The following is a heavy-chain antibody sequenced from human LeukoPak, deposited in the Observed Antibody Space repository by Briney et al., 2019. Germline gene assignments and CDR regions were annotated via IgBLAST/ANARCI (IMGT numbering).Heavy chain of an antibody. J-gene: IGHJ4*02. CDR1: GFTFSNYA. D-gene: IGHD3-10*01. CDR2: ISGSGGNT. Sequence: GGSLRLSCAASGFTFSNYAMSWVRQAPGKGLEWVSGISGSGGNTYSADSVKGRFTISRDNSKNTLDLQMNSLRVEDTAVYYCARPPSGSYYSGLGYWGQGTLVTVS. CDR3: ARPPSGSYYSGLGY. V-gene: IGHV3-23*01.